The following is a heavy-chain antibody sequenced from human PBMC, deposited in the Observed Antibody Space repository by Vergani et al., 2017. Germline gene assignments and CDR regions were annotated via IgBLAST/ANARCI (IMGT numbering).Heavy chain of an antibody. CDR3: ARQFWGGGGYRFDH. CDR1: GGSISGTNW. J-gene: IGHJ4*02. CDR2: IFYTGTS. Sequence: QVQLQESGPGLVKPPGTLSLTCAVSGGSISGTNWWSWVRQSPGKGLEWIGSIFYTGTSYYNPSLESRATNSVDTSKNQFSLKLKSVTAADTAVYYCARQFWGGGGYRFDHWGQGTLVTVSS. V-gene: IGHV4-4*03. D-gene: IGHD5-18*01.